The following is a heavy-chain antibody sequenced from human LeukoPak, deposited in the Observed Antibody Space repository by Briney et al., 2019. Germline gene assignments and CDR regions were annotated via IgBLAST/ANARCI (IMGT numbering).Heavy chain of an antibody. V-gene: IGHV3-21*01. J-gene: IGHJ4*02. Sequence: GGSLRLSCAASGFTFSSYSMNWVRRAPGKGLEWVSSISSSSSYIYYADSVKGRFTISRDNAKNSLYLQMNSLRAEDTAVYYCARTATYRSSTSCYGRFDYWGQGTLVTVSS. CDR2: ISSSSSYI. CDR1: GFTFSSYS. CDR3: ARTATYRSSTSCYGRFDY. D-gene: IGHD2-2*01.